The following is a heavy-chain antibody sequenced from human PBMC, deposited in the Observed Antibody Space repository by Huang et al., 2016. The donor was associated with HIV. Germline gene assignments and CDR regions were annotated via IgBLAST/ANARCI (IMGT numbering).Heavy chain of an antibody. J-gene: IGHJ6*03. CDR1: RFTFSNYV. V-gene: IGHV3-30-3*01. CDR2: ISYDGSNK. CDR3: ARDLWLRDLYYYYYMDV. Sequence: QVQLVESGGGVVQPGRSLRLSCAASRFTFSNYVMHWGRQDPGKGRELVAVISYDGSNKYYADSVKGRFTISRDNSKNTLYLQMNSLSAEDTAVYYCARDLWLRDLYYYYYMDVWGKGTTVTVSS. D-gene: IGHD5-12*01.